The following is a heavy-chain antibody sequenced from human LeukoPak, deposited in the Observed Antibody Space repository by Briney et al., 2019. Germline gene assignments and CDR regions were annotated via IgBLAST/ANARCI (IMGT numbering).Heavy chain of an antibody. D-gene: IGHD2-2*01. CDR2: IKQDGSEK. CDR3: ARDGPVVPAAPAFDP. CDR1: GFTFSSYW. Sequence: GGSLRLSCAASGFTFSSYWMSWVRQAPGKGLEWVANIKQDGSEKYYVDSVKGRFTISRDNAKNSLYLQMNSLRAEDTAVYYCARDGPVVPAAPAFDPWGQRTLVTVSS. V-gene: IGHV3-7*03. J-gene: IGHJ5*02.